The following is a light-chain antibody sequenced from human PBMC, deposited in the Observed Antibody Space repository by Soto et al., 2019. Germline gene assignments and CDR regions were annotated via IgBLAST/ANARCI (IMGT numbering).Light chain of an antibody. V-gene: IGKV3-15*01. CDR3: QHYNNWPPWT. CDR1: QSVSSS. CDR2: GAS. Sequence: EIVLTQSPDTLSLSPGERATLSCRASQSVSSSLAWYQQKPGQAPRLLIYGASTRATGIPARFSGSGSGTEFTLTISSLQSEDFAVYYCQHYNNWPPWTFGQGTKVEIK. J-gene: IGKJ1*01.